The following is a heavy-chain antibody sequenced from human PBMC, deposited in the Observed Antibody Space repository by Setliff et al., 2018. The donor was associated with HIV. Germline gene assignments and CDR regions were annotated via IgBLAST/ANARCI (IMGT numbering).Heavy chain of an antibody. CDR1: GGSINSRSYY. CDR2: IYSSGTP. D-gene: IGHD2-8*02. J-gene: IGHJ4*02. CDR3: ARRGMWSYETGGNPTATFDY. Sequence: PSETLSLTCTVSGGSINSRSYYWAWIRQPPGKGLEWVASIYSSGTPYYNPSLKNRVTISVDTSKNQFSLKLSSVTAADTAVYYCARRGMWSYETGGNPTATFDYWGQGVLVTVSS. V-gene: IGHV4-39*01.